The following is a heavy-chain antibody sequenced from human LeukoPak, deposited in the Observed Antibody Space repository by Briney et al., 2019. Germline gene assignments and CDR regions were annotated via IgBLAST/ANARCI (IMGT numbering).Heavy chain of an antibody. Sequence: PGGSLRLSCAASGYTFTSYDINWVRQATGQGLEWMGWMNPNSGNTGYAQKFQGRVTMTRNTSISTAYMELSSLRSEDTAVYYCARGRPYYDFWSGYYPNWFDPWGQGTLVTVSS. CDR2: MNPNSGNT. D-gene: IGHD3-3*01. J-gene: IGHJ5*02. CDR1: GYTFTSYD. V-gene: IGHV1-8*01. CDR3: ARGRPYYDFWSGYYPNWFDP.